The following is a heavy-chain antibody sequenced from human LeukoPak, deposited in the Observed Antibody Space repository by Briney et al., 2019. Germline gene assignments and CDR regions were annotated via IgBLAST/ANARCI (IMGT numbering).Heavy chain of an antibody. J-gene: IGHJ4*02. CDR3: ARDTYYYDSSEYYFDY. V-gene: IGHV4-4*07. Sequence: SETLSLTCTVSGYSISSGYYWSWIRQPAGKGLEWIGRIYTSGSTNYNPSLKSRVTMSVDTSKNQFSLKLSSVTAADTAVYYCARDTYYYDSSEYYFDYWGQGTLVTVSS. CDR1: GYSISSGYY. D-gene: IGHD3-22*01. CDR2: IYTSGST.